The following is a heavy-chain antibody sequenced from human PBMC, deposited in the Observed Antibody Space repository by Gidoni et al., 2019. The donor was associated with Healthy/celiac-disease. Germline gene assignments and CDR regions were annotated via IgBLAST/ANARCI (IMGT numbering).Heavy chain of an antibody. V-gene: IGHV3-21*01. CDR2: ISSSSSYI. CDR3: ARAHRFAAAGGGDAFDI. CDR1: GFTFSSYS. J-gene: IGHJ3*02. D-gene: IGHD6-13*01. Sequence: EVQLVESGGGLVKPGGSLRLSCAASGFTFSSYSMNWVRQAPGKGLEWVSSISSSSSYIYYADSVKVRFTISRDNAKNSLYLQMNSLRAEDTAVYYCARAHRFAAAGGGDAFDIWGQGTMVTVSS.